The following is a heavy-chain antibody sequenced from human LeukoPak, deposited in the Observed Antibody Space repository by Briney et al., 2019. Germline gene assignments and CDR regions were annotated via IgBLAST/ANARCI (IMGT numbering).Heavy chain of an antibody. CDR2: IWHDGSNK. V-gene: IGHV3-30*02. J-gene: IGHJ4*02. Sequence: GGSLRLSCAASGFTFSSYGMHWVRQAPGKGLEWVAFIWHDGSNKYYVGSVKGRFTISRDNSKNTLYLQINSLRAEDTAVYYCARDDYWGQGTLVTVSS. CDR1: GFTFSSYG. CDR3: ARDDY.